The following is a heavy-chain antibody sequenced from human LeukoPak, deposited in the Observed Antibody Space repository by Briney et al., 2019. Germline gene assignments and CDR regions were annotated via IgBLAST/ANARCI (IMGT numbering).Heavy chain of an antibody. CDR3: ARQGEYTTSLGRKQFDH. V-gene: IGHV4-39*01. D-gene: IGHD3-16*01. J-gene: IGHJ4*02. Sequence: SETLSLTCTVSGGSISSSSYYWGWIRQPPGKGLEWIGSIYYSGSTYYNPSLKSRVTISVDTSKNQFSLKLSSVTAADTALYYCARQGEYTTSLGRKQFDHWGQGTLVTVSS. CDR2: IYYSGST. CDR1: GGSISSSSYY.